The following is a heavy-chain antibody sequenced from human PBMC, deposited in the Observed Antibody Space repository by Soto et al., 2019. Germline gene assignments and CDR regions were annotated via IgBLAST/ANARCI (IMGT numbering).Heavy chain of an antibody. CDR2: INAGNGNT. CDR1: GYTFTSYA. Sequence: QVQLVQSGAEEKKPGASVKVSCKASGYTFTSYAMHWVRQAPGQRLEWMGWINAGNGNTKYSQKFQGRVTITRDTTASTAYMELSSLRSEDTAVDYCARDLDTAIAGVPLNYYYGMDVWGQGTTFTVSS. J-gene: IGHJ6*02. CDR3: ARDLDTAIAGVPLNYYYGMDV. V-gene: IGHV1-3*05. D-gene: IGHD5-18*01.